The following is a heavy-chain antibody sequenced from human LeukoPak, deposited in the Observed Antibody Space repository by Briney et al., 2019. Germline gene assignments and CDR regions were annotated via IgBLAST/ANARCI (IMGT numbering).Heavy chain of an antibody. CDR1: RFTFSTYA. J-gene: IGHJ4*02. V-gene: IGHV3-30*04. D-gene: IGHD2-15*01. Sequence: GGSLRLSCAASRFTFSTYAMHWVRQAPGKGLEWVSVISNDGRDNHYADSVKGRFTISRDNSKNTLFLQMNSLRGEDTGVYYCARDVSVAAADYYFDLWGQGTLVSVSS. CDR3: ARDVSVAAADYYFDL. CDR2: ISNDGRDN.